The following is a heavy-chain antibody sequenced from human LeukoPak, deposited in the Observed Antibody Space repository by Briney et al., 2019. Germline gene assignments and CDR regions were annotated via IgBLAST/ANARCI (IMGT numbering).Heavy chain of an antibody. D-gene: IGHD3-3*01. CDR3: TIGDYDFWSGNNWCDP. Sequence: PSETLSLTCTVSGGYISSYYWSWIRQPAGKGPGWIGRISTSGSTNYNPSLKSRVTMSVDTSKNKFSLKLSSVTAAHRAVYYCTIGDYDFWSGNNWCDPSGHRTPVTVSP. J-gene: IGHJ5*02. CDR1: GGYISSYY. CDR2: ISTSGST. V-gene: IGHV4-4*07.